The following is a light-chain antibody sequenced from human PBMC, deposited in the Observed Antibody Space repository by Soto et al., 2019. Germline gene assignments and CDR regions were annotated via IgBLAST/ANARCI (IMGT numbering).Light chain of an antibody. Sequence: EIVLTQSPGTLSLSPGERATLTCRASQSVSSSFLAWYQQNPGQAPRLLIYGASSRATGIPDRFSGSGSGTDFTLTISRLEPEDFAVYYCQQYGSSPRTFGQGTKVDI. V-gene: IGKV3-20*01. CDR2: GAS. J-gene: IGKJ1*01. CDR3: QQYGSSPRT. CDR1: QSVSSSF.